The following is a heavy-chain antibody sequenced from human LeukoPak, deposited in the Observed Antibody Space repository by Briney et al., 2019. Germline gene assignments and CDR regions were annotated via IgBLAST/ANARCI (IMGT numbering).Heavy chain of an antibody. Sequence: NASETLSLTCTVSGGSISSTSYFWGWIRQPPGKGLEWIGSIYYSGSTYYDPSLKSRVTISIDTSKNQFSLKLSSVTAADTAVYYCARGYSSSWYPNWFDPWGQGTLVTVSS. V-gene: IGHV4-39*07. CDR3: ARGYSSSWYPNWFDP. CDR1: GGSISSTSYF. D-gene: IGHD6-13*01. J-gene: IGHJ5*02. CDR2: IYYSGST.